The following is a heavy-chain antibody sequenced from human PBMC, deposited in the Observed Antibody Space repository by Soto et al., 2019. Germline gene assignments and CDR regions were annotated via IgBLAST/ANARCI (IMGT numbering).Heavy chain of an antibody. J-gene: IGHJ4*02. V-gene: IGHV4-39*01. CDR2: IYYSGST. D-gene: IGHD5-18*01. CDR1: GASISSSSNY. CDR3: ARQGGYSYGFDY. Sequence: QLQLQESGPGLGKPSETLSLTCTASGASISSSSNYWGGIRQPPGKGLEWIGSIYYSGSTYYNPSLKSRVTISVDTSKNQFSLKLSSVTAADTAVYYCARQGGYSYGFDYWGQGTLVTVSS.